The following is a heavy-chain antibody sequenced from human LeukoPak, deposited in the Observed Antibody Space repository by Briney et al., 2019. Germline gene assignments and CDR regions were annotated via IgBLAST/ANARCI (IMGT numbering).Heavy chain of an antibody. CDR1: GFTFSSYG. D-gene: IGHD3-22*01. J-gene: IGHJ1*01. Sequence: GGSLRLSCAASGFTFSSYGMKWVRQAPGKGLEWVSYISSSGSTTHYADSVKGRFTISRDNAKNSLYLQMNSLRAEDTAVYYCARAPYYYDSSGYFQHWGQGTLVTVSS. CDR2: ISSSGSTT. CDR3: ARAPYYYDSSGYFQH. V-gene: IGHV3-48*03.